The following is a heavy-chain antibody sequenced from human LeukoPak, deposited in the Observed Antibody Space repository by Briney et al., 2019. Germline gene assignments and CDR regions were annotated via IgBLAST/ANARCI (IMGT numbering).Heavy chain of an antibody. CDR2: INPNSGGT. J-gene: IGHJ3*02. CDR3: ASKGSGYCRSTNCQGAFDI. D-gene: IGHD2-2*01. V-gene: IGHV1-2*02. Sequence: GASVKVSCKASGYTFTDYYMHRVRQAPGQGLEWMGWINPNSGGTNYAQKFQGRVTMTRDTSISTAYMELSRLRSDDTAVYYCASKGSGYCRSTNCQGAFDIWGQGTMVTVSS. CDR1: GYTFTDYY.